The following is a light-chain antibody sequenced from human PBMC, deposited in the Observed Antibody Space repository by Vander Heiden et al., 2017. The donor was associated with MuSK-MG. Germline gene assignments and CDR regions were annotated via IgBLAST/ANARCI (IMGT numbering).Light chain of an antibody. Sequence: DIQMTQSPSSLSASIGDRVTITCRASESINSYLNWYQHKPGKAPKLLIYAASTLERGVPSRFSGSGSGTDFTLTISSLQPEDFALYYCQQTDSPPLLTFGGGTKVEI. CDR1: ESINSY. CDR2: AAS. CDR3: QQTDSPPLLT. V-gene: IGKV1-39*01. J-gene: IGKJ4*01.